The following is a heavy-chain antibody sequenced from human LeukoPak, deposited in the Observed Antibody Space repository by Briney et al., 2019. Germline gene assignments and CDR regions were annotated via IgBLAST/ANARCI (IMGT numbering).Heavy chain of an antibody. CDR3: ARVGYYESSGYYEY. D-gene: IGHD3-22*01. J-gene: IGHJ4*02. CDR2: INPNSGGT. CDR1: XYTLTXXY. V-gene: IGHV1-2*06. Sequence: XCXXSXYTLTXXYMHWXRQAPGQGLEWMGRINPNSGGTNYAQKFQGRVTMTRDTSISTVYMELSRLRSDDTAVYYCARVGYYESSGYYEYWGQGTLVTVSS.